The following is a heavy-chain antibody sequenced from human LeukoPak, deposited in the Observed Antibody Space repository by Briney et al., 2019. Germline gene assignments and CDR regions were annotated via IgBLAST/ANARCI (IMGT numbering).Heavy chain of an antibody. CDR2: ISSRSSYI. CDR1: GFTFSSYN. D-gene: IGHD6-19*01. J-gene: IGHJ4*02. V-gene: IGHV3-21*01. CDR3: ARGKEPVAGSLSHFDY. Sequence: GGSLRLSCAASGFTFSSYNMNWVRQAPGKGLEWVSSISSRSSYIDYADSLKGRFTISRDNAKNSLYLQMNSLRAEDTAVYYCARGKEPVAGSLSHFDYWGQGTLVTVSS.